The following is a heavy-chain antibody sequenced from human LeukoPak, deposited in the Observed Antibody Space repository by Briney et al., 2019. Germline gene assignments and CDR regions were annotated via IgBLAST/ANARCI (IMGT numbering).Heavy chain of an antibody. Sequence: GGSLRLSCAASGFTFSSYGMHWVRQAPGKGLEWVAAITYDGSNKYYVDSVKGRFTFSRDNSKNTLYLQMNSLRAEDRAVYYCAKGGPESSSYGMDVWGQGTTVTVSS. J-gene: IGHJ6*02. D-gene: IGHD2-2*01. CDR2: ITYDGSNK. CDR3: AKGGPESSSYGMDV. CDR1: GFTFSSYG. V-gene: IGHV3-30*18.